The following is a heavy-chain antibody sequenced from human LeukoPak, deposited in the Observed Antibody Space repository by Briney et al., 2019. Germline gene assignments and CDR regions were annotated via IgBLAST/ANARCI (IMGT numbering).Heavy chain of an antibody. V-gene: IGHV1-3*01. CDR3: ARDIDTMVRGADY. Sequence: ASVKVSCKASGYTFTSYAMHWVRQAPGQRLEWMGWINAGNGNTKYSQKFQGRVTITADKSTSTAYMELSSLRSEDTAVYYCARDIDTMVRGADYWGQGTLVTVSS. CDR2: INAGNGNT. J-gene: IGHJ4*02. CDR1: GYTFTSYA. D-gene: IGHD3-10*01.